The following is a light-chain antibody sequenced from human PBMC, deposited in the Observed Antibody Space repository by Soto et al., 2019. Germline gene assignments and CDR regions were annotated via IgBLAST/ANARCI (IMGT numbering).Light chain of an antibody. J-gene: IGLJ1*01. Sequence: SVLTQPPSVSGAPGQRVTISCTGTSSNIGAGYDVHWYQQFPGTAPKLLIYGNRNRPSGVPDRFSGSKSGTSASLAITGLQAEDEATYYCQSCDSSLSGSGVFGTGTKVIAL. CDR2: GNR. CDR1: SSNIGAGYD. V-gene: IGLV1-40*01. CDR3: QSCDSSLSGSGV.